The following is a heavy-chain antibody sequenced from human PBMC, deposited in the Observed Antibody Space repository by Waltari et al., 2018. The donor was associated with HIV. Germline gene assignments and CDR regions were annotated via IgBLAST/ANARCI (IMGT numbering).Heavy chain of an antibody. D-gene: IGHD6-19*01. Sequence: QVHLVESGGGVVQPGRSLILSCGTSGSIFTIYAMRWVRQAPGKGFEWVAVISYDGTNKYYTDSVKGRFTISRENSKNTLSLQMNSLRPEDTAIYYCAKSVNSAWHDFVGWGQGTLVIVSS. CDR2: ISYDGTNK. J-gene: IGHJ4*02. CDR1: GSIFTIYA. CDR3: AKSVNSAWHDFVG. V-gene: IGHV3-30*10.